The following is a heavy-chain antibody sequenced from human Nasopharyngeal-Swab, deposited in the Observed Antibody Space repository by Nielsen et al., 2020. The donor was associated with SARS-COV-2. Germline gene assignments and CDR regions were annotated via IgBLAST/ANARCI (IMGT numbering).Heavy chain of an antibody. J-gene: IGHJ5*02. Sequence: GESLKISCAASGFTFSSYEMNWVRQAPGKGLEWVSYISSSGSTIYYADSVKGRFTISRDNAKNSLYLQMNSPRAEDTAVYYCARVSGYSGYDFYNWFDPWGQGTLVTVSS. CDR3: ARVSGYSGYDFYNWFDP. D-gene: IGHD5-12*01. CDR2: ISSSGSTI. V-gene: IGHV3-48*03. CDR1: GFTFSSYE.